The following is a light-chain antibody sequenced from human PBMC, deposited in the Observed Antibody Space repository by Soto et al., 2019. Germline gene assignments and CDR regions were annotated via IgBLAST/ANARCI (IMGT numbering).Light chain of an antibody. Sequence: QSALTQPASVSGSPGQSITISCTGTSSDFGGYNYVSWYQQHPGKAPKVLIYDVSNRPAGVSNRFSGSRSGNTASLTISGLQAEGEADYYCCSYTSSNSLIFGTGTKVTVL. V-gene: IGLV2-14*01. CDR2: DVS. CDR3: CSYTSSNSLI. J-gene: IGLJ1*01. CDR1: SSDFGGYNY.